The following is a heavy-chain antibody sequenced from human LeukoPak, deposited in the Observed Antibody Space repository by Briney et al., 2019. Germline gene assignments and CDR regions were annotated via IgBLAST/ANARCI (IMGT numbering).Heavy chain of an antibody. CDR3: ARGSRELYYFDY. J-gene: IGHJ4*02. Sequence: SETLSPTCTVSGGSISSYYWSWIRQPPGKGLEWIGYIYYSGSTKYNPSLKSRVTISVDASKTQFSLKLTSVTAADTAVYYCARGSRELYYFDYWGQGTLVTVSS. D-gene: IGHD1-7*01. CDR1: GGSISSYY. V-gene: IGHV4-59*01. CDR2: IYYSGST.